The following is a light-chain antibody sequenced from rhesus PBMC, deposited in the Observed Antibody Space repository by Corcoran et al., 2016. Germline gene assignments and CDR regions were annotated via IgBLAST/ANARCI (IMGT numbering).Light chain of an antibody. J-gene: IGKJ1*01. CDR3: MQGIDFPPT. Sequence: DVVMTQTPLSLPVTPGEPASISCRSSQSLLDSEDGKPSLDWYLQRPGQSPQLVIYEVSNRASGVPERFSGNGADTDFTLKISRVEAEDVGVDYCMQGIDFPPTFGQGTKVEIK. CDR2: EVS. V-gene: IGKV2-104*02. CDR1: QSLLDSEDGKPS.